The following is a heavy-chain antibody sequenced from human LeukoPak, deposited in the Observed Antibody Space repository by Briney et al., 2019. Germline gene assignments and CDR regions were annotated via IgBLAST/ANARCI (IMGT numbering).Heavy chain of an antibody. D-gene: IGHD5-12*01. V-gene: IGHV3-21*01. CDR1: GFTFSSYS. J-gene: IGHJ3*02. CDR3: AKEMRYIRGDAFDI. Sequence: GGSLRLSCAASGFTFSSYSMNWVRQAPGKGLEWVSSISSSSSYIYYADSVKGRFTISRDNAKNSLYLQMNSLRAEDTAVYYCAKEMRYIRGDAFDIWGQGTMVTVSS. CDR2: ISSSSSYI.